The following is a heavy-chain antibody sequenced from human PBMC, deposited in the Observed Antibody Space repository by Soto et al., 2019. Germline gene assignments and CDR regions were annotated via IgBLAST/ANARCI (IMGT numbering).Heavy chain of an antibody. CDR1: GFTFSSYW. V-gene: IGHV3-21*01. Sequence: GGSLRLSCAASGFTFSSYWMSWVRQAPGKGLEWVSSIKAGGSAIYYTDSLKGRSTISRDNSKNSLYLQINSLKADDTAVYYCARSTPGNPFDIWGQGTMVTVSS. CDR3: ARSTPGNPFDI. D-gene: IGHD3-10*01. CDR2: IKAGGSAI. J-gene: IGHJ3*02.